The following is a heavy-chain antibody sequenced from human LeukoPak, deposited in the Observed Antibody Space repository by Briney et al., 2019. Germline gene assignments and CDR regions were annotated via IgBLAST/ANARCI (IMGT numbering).Heavy chain of an antibody. V-gene: IGHV1-18*01. J-gene: IGHJ3*02. Sequence: ASVKVSCKASGYTFTSYGISWVRQAPGQGLEWMGWISDYNGNTNYAQKLQGRVTMTTDTSTSAAYMELRSLRSDDTAVYYCARRVYYDSSGYYNAFDIWGQGTMVTVSS. CDR1: GYTFTSYG. CDR3: ARRVYYDSSGYYNAFDI. CDR2: ISDYNGNT. D-gene: IGHD3-22*01.